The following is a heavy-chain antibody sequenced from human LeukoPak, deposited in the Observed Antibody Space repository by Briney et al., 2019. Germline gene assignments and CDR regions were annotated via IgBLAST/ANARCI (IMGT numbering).Heavy chain of an antibody. D-gene: IGHD2-15*01. CDR2: ISGSGGST. CDR1: GFTFSSYA. Sequence: GGSLRLSCAASGFTFSSYAMSWVRQAPGKGLEWVSAISGSGGSTYYADSVKGRFTIPRDNSKNTLYLQMNSLRAEDTAVYYCAKAKKYCSGGSCYYFDYWGRGTLVTVSS. V-gene: IGHV3-23*01. J-gene: IGHJ4*02. CDR3: AKAKKYCSGGSCYYFDY.